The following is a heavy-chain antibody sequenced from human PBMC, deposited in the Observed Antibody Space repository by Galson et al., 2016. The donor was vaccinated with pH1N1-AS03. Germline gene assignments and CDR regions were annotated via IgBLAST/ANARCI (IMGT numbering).Heavy chain of an antibody. CDR2: IKQDGSEK. J-gene: IGHJ5*02. CDR3: AGAIAAAGSS. CDR1: GFTFNTYW. D-gene: IGHD6-13*01. Sequence: SLRLSCAASGFTFNTYWMHWVRQAPGKGLEWVANIKQDGSEKYYVDSVKGRFTISRDNAKNSLYLQMNSLRAEDTAVYYCAGAIAAAGSSWGQGTLVTVSS. V-gene: IGHV3-7*01.